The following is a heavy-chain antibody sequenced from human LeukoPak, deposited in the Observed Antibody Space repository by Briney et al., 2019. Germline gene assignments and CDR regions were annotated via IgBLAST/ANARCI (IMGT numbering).Heavy chain of an antibody. D-gene: IGHD3-10*01. CDR2: IWYDGSNK. V-gene: IGHV3-33*01. J-gene: IGHJ4*02. Sequence: GGSLRLSCAASGFTFSSYGMHWVRQAPGKGLEWVAVIWYDGSNKYYADSVKGRFTISRDNSKNTLYLQMNSLRAEDTAAYYCARVKWFGELNLDYWGQGTLVTVSS. CDR3: ARVKWFGELNLDY. CDR1: GFTFSSYG.